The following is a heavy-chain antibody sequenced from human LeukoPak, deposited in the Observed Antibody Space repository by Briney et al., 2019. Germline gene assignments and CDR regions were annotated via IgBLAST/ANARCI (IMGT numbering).Heavy chain of an antibody. CDR1: GFTFSSYA. Sequence: GGSLRLSCAASGFTFSSYAMHWVRQAPGKGLEWIGRIKSKTDGGTTDYAAPVKGRFTISRDDSKNTLYLQINSLKTEDTAVYYCTTDPQRGYYFDYWGQGTLVTVSS. CDR2: IKSKTDGGTT. J-gene: IGHJ4*02. V-gene: IGHV3-15*01. D-gene: IGHD5-24*01. CDR3: TTDPQRGYYFDY.